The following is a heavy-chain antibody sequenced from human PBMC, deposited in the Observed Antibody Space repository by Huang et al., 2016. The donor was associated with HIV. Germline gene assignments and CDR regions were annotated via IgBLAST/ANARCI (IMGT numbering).Heavy chain of an antibody. CDR1: GFSVNTNY. CDR2: IYAGGST. D-gene: IGHD6-19*01. CDR3: ARVQQSSGWYGGDLDY. V-gene: IGHV3-53*01. Sequence: EVQLVESGGGLIQPGGSLRLSCAASGFSVNTNYMTWVRQATGRGLEWVSVIYAGGSTYYAASVMGRFTISRDNSKNTVFLQMSSLRAEDTAVYYCARVQQSSGWYGGDLDYWGQGTLVTISS. J-gene: IGHJ4*02.